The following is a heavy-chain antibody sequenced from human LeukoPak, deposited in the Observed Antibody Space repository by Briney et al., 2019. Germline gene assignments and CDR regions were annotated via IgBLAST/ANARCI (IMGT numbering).Heavy chain of an antibody. V-gene: IGHV3-21*01. Sequence: PGGSLRLSCAASGLTFSSYSINWVRQAPGKGLEWVSSISSTSTYMYYADSVKGRFTISRDNAKNSLFLQMNSLRAEDTAVYYCAKNTFCSSSSCQTALDYWGQGTLVTVSS. D-gene: IGHD2-15*01. CDR2: ISSTSTYM. CDR3: AKNTFCSSSSCQTALDY. J-gene: IGHJ4*02. CDR1: GLTFSSYS.